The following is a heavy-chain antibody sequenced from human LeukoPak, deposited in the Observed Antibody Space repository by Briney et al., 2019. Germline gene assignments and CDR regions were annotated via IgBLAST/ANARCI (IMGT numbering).Heavy chain of an antibody. V-gene: IGHV3-21*01. D-gene: IGHD6-13*01. J-gene: IGHJ4*02. CDR3: APHSSSSGYFDY. Sequence: GGSLRLSCAASGFTFSSYSMNWVRQAPGKGLEWVSSISSSSSYIYYADSVKGRFTISRDNAKNSLYLQMNSLRAEDTAVYYCAPHSSSSGYFDYWGQGTLVTVSS. CDR2: ISSSSSYI. CDR1: GFTFSSYS.